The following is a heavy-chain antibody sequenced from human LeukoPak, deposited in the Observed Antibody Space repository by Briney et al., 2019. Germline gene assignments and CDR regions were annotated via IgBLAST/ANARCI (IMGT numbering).Heavy chain of an antibody. Sequence: SETLSLTCTVSGGSISSGGYYWSWIRQHPGKGLEWIGYFYYSGSTYYNPSLKSRVTISVDTSKNQFSLKLSFVTAADTAVYYCASQPRINYYDSSGYYPYWYFDLWGRGTLVTVSS. J-gene: IGHJ2*01. CDR3: ASQPRINYYDSSGYYPYWYFDL. V-gene: IGHV4-31*03. CDR1: GGSISSGGYY. D-gene: IGHD3-22*01. CDR2: FYYSGST.